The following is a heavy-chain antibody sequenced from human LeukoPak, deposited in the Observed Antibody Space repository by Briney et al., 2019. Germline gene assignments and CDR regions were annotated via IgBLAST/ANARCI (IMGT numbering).Heavy chain of an antibody. Sequence: SETLSLTCTVSGGSISSGGYYWSWIRQHPGKGLEWIGYIYYSGSTYYNPSLKSRVTISVDTSKNQFSLKLSSVTAADTAVYYCARETYGDFRSYYFDYWGQGTLVTVSS. J-gene: IGHJ4*02. CDR2: IYYSGST. D-gene: IGHD4-17*01. V-gene: IGHV4-31*03. CDR3: ARETYGDFRSYYFDY. CDR1: GGSISSGGYY.